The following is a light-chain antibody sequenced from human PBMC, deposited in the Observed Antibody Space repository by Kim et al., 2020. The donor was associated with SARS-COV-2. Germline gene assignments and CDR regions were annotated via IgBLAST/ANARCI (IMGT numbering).Light chain of an antibody. J-gene: IGLJ3*02. Sequence: SYELTQPPSVSVSPGQTASITCSGDKLGDKYACWYQQKPGQSPVLVIYQDSKRPSGIPERFSGSNSGNTATLTISGTQAMDEADYYCQVCDSSTAPWVFG. CDR1: KLGDKY. V-gene: IGLV3-1*01. CDR2: QDS. CDR3: QVCDSSTAPWV.